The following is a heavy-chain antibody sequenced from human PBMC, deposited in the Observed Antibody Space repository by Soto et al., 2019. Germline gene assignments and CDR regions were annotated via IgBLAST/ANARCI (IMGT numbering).Heavy chain of an antibody. Sequence: SGPTLVNPTQTLTLTCTFSGFSLSTSGVGVGWIRQPPGKALEWLALIYWNDDKRYSPSLKSRLAITKDTSKNQVVLTMTNMDPVDTATYFCAHRQVGPVAGSGGGLDYWGQGTLVTVSS. J-gene: IGHJ4*02. CDR3: AHRQVGPVAGSGGGLDY. CDR1: GFSLSTSGVG. CDR2: IYWNDDK. D-gene: IGHD6-19*01. V-gene: IGHV2-5*01.